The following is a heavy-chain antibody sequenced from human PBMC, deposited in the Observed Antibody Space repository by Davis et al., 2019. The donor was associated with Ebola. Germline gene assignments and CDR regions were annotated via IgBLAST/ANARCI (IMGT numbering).Heavy chain of an antibody. CDR3: AKDPGGSSWNFEY. CDR2: ISGSGGGT. V-gene: IGHV3-23*01. Sequence: GGSLRLSCAASGFIFSSYGMTWVRQAPGKGLQWVSGISGSGGGTDYADSVKGRFTISRDNSKNTVYLEMSSLRADDTAVYYCAKDPGGSSWNFEYWGQGTLVTVSS. D-gene: IGHD6-13*01. CDR1: GFIFSSYG. J-gene: IGHJ4*02.